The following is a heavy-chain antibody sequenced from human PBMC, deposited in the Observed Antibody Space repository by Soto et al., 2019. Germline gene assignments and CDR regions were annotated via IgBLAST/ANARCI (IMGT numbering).Heavy chain of an antibody. J-gene: IGHJ4*02. V-gene: IGHV3-48*01. Sequence: GGSLILSCAASGFNFVEYAMHWVRQAPGKGLEWVSYISSSSSTIYYADSVKGRFTISRDNAKNSLYLQMNSLRGEDTAIYYCARSFEYWGQGTLVTVSS. CDR3: ARSFEY. CDR1: GFNFVEYA. CDR2: ISSSSSTI.